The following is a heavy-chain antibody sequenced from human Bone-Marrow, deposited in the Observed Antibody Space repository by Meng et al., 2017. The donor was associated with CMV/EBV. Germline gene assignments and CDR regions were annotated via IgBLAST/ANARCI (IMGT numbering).Heavy chain of an antibody. CDR1: GFTFSSYW. V-gene: IGHV3-53*01. D-gene: IGHD6-13*01. CDR3: VRGAAARN. CDR2: MYSGGDT. Sequence: GGSLRLSCAASGFTFSSYWMSWVRQAPGRGLEWVSLMYSGGDTYYIDAVKGRFTISRDTSNSTLFLQMNSLRTEDTAVYYCVRGAAARNWGQGTLVTVSS. J-gene: IGHJ4*02.